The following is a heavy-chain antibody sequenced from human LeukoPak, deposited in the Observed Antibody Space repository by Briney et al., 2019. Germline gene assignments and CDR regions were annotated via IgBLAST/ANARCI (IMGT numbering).Heavy chain of an antibody. CDR3: ASLGVVPAAMMVDYYYYGMDV. V-gene: IGHV1-46*01. CDR2: INPSGGST. Sequence: GASVKVSCKASGYTFTSYYMHWVRQAPGQGLEWMGIINPSGGSTSYAQKFQGRVTMTRDTSTSTVYMELSSLRSEDTAVYYCASLGVVPAAMMVDYYYYGMDVWGQGTTVTVSS. D-gene: IGHD2-2*01. CDR1: GYTFTSYY. J-gene: IGHJ6*02.